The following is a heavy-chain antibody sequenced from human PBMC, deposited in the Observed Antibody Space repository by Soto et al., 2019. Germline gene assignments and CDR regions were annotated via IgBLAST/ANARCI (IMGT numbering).Heavy chain of an antibody. CDR3: ARLGGYFQALDS. Sequence: QVQLQESGPGLVKPSETLSLTCTVSDGSISPYYWSWIRQPPGRGLEWIGYIYFGGTTSYNPSLKSRVTISVDTSKNQFSLKLTSVTAADTGVYYCARLGGYFQALDSWGQGTLVTVSS. CDR1: DGSISPYY. CDR2: IYFGGTT. J-gene: IGHJ4*02. V-gene: IGHV4-59*08. D-gene: IGHD3-22*01.